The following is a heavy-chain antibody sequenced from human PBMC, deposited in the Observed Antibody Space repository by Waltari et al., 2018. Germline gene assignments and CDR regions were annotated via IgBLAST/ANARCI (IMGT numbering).Heavy chain of an antibody. CDR2: ILYDGTDT. Sequence: QVQLVESGGGVVQSARALRLSCVSSGCPSKTFAVHWARQAPGKGLEWVAGILYDGTDTYYEDSVKGRFTISRDNSKNTLFLQMNSLRPEDTAAYFCARGAASASSFYYYGMDVWGQGTTVTVSS. CDR1: GCPSKTFA. J-gene: IGHJ6*02. CDR3: ARGAASASSFYYYGMDV. D-gene: IGHD6-25*01. V-gene: IGHV3-30*03.